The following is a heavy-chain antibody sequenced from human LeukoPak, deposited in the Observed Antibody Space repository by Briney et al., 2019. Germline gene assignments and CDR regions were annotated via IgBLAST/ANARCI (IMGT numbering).Heavy chain of an antibody. J-gene: IGHJ4*02. V-gene: IGHV3-30*03. D-gene: IGHD6-19*01. CDR2: ISYDGSNK. Sequence: GGSLRLSCAASGFTFSSYSMNWVRQTPGKGLEWVAVISYDGSNKYYADSVKGRFTISRDNSKNTLYLQMNSLRAEDTAVYYCARDQFAIAVAGSLGYWGQGTLVTVSS. CDR1: GFTFSSYS. CDR3: ARDQFAIAVAGSLGY.